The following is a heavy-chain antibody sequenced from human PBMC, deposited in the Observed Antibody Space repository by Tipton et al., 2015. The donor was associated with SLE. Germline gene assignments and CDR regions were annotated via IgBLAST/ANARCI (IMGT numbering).Heavy chain of an antibody. D-gene: IGHD1-26*01. V-gene: IGHV4-39*02. CDR1: GGSISSSSYY. CDR3: AREAKYSGSYYNWFDT. J-gene: IGHJ5*02. Sequence: TLSLTCTVSGGSISSSSYYWGWIRQPPGKEPEWIGSIYYSGSTYYTPSLKSRVTTSVDTPKNHFSLKLSSVTAADTAVYYCAREAKYSGSYYNWFDTWGQGTLVTVS. CDR2: IYYSGST.